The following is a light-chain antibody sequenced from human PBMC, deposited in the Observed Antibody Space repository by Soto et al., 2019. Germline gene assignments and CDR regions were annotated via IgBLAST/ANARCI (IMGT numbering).Light chain of an antibody. CDR1: TSDVCGYNF. CDR2: EVS. J-gene: IGLJ1*01. Sequence: QSALHQPASVSGSPGQSITISCTGTTSDVCGYNFVSWYQLHPGKAPQLMIFEVSNRPSGVSNRFSGSKSGNTASLTISGLQAEVEADYYCSSYTSSGTRVFGTGTKLPVL. CDR3: SSYTSSGTRV. V-gene: IGLV2-14*01.